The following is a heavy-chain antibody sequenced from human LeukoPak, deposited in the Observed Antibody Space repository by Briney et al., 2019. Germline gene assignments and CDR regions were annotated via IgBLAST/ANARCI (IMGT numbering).Heavy chain of an antibody. V-gene: IGHV1-2*02. J-gene: IGHJ4*02. CDR3: ARPPSGSYYGEFDY. CDR1: GYTFTGYY. D-gene: IGHD1-26*01. Sequence: EASVKVSCKASGYTFTGYYMHWVRQAPGQGLEWMGWINPNSGGTNYAQKFQGRVTMTRDTSISTAYMELSRLRSDDTAVYYCARPPSGSYYGEFDYWGQGTLVTVYS. CDR2: INPNSGGT.